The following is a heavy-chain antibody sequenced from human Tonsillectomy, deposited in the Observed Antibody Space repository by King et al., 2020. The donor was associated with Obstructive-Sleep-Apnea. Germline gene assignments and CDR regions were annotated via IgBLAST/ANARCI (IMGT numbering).Heavy chain of an antibody. Sequence: LPLQESGPGLVKPSETLSLTCTVSGGSIRNYYWSWIRQPPGKGLEWIGYISYSGSTKYNPSLKSRVTISVDTSKNQFSLRLSSVTAADTAVYHCARLDILAELYGLDVWGQGTTVTVSS. CDR3: ARLDILAELYGLDV. D-gene: IGHD3-9*01. CDR2: ISYSGST. J-gene: IGHJ6*02. CDR1: GGSIRNYY. V-gene: IGHV4-59*08.